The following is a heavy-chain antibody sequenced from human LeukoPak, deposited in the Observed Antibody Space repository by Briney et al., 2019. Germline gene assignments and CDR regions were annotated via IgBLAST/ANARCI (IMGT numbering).Heavy chain of an antibody. Sequence: SETLSLTCAVYGGSFSGYYWSWIRQPPGKGLEWIGEINHSGSTNYNPSLKSRVTISVDTSKNQFSLKLSSVTAADTAVYYCAREGTRGYGGNSLPFDYWGQGTLVTVSS. CDR1: GGSFSGYY. J-gene: IGHJ4*02. CDR2: INHSGST. D-gene: IGHD4-23*01. V-gene: IGHV4-34*01. CDR3: AREGTRGYGGNSLPFDY.